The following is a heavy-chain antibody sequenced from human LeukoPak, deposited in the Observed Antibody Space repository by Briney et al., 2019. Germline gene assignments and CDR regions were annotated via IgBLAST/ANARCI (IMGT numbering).Heavy chain of an antibody. CDR1: GYTFTSYG. J-gene: IGHJ4*02. V-gene: IGHV1-18*01. Sequence: ASGKVSCKASGYTFTSYGISWVRQAPGQGLEWMGWISAYNGNTNYAQKLQCRVTITSNTSISTAYMELSSMRSEDTAVYYCATLCDRYSGSYCLDYWGQGTLVTVSS. CDR2: ISAYNGNT. D-gene: IGHD1-26*01. CDR3: ATLCDRYSGSYCLDY.